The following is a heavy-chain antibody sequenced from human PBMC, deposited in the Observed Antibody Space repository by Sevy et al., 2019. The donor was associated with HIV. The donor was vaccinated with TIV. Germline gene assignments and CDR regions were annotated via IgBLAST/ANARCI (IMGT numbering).Heavy chain of an antibody. Sequence: ASVKVSCKTSRGTFINFAITWVRQAPGQGLEWMGGFIPLFDTTNYSQKFQGRVTLTADGSTATAYMELSSLRSEDTAVYYCATSYYDSSGYSPLFYYGMDVWGQGTTVTVSS. D-gene: IGHD3-22*01. CDR1: RGTFINFA. CDR3: ATSYYDSSGYSPLFYYGMDV. CDR2: FIPLFDTT. V-gene: IGHV1-69*13. J-gene: IGHJ6*02.